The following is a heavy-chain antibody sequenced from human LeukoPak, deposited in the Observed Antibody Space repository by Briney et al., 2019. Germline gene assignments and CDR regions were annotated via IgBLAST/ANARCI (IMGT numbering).Heavy chain of an antibody. CDR2: IWDDGSNK. CDR3: ARVSYKGGTTDY. J-gene: IGHJ4*02. Sequence: GGSLRLSCAASGSTFSSYGMHWVRQGPGKGLEWVAVIWDDGSNKYYADSVKGRFTISRDNSKNTLYLQMNSLRAEDTAVYYCARVSYKGGTTDYWGQGTLVTVSS. V-gene: IGHV3-33*01. D-gene: IGHD1-26*01. CDR1: GSTFSSYG.